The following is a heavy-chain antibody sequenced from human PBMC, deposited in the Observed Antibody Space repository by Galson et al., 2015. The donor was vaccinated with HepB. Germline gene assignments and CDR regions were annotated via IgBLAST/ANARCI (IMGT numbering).Heavy chain of an antibody. CDR1: GYDFTTYW. CDR2: MYPGDSDI. J-gene: IGHJ3*01. Sequence: QSGAEVKKSGESLKISCKVSGYDFTTYWIGWVRQMPGKGLEWVGIMYPGDSDIRYSPSFQGQVTISGDKSISTAYLQWTSLKASDTAMYYCARHFRQGGLGWLYYGTRVGAFDVWGQGTMVTVSS. D-gene: IGHD3-3*01. CDR3: ARHFRQGGLGWLYYGTRVGAFDV. V-gene: IGHV5-51*01.